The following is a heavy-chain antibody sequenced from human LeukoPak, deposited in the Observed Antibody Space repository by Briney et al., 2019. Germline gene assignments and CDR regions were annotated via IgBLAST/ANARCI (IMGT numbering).Heavy chain of an antibody. CDR1: GFTVSNNY. V-gene: IGHV3-66*01. CDR3: ARGRVSVYSSSRYYGN. CDR2: IYSGGST. J-gene: IGHJ4*02. Sequence: PGGSLRLSCAASGFTVSNNYMSWVRQAPGKGLEWVSVIYSGGSTYYADSVKGRFTISRDNSKNTLYLQMNSLRAEDTALYYCARGRVSVYSSSRYYGNWGLGTLVTVSS. D-gene: IGHD6-13*01.